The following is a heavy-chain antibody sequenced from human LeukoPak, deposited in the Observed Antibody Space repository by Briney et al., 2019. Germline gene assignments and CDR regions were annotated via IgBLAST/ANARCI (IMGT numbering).Heavy chain of an antibody. CDR1: GGSFSGYY. J-gene: IGHJ5*02. V-gene: IGHV4-34*01. CDR3: AGAHRITIFGVVITAHNWFDP. CDR2: INHSGST. Sequence: SETLSLTCAVYGGSFSGYYWSWIRQPPGKGLEWIGEINHSGSTNYNPSLKSRVTISVDTSKNQFSLKLSSVTAADTAVYYCAGAHRITIFGVVITAHNWFDPWGQGTLVTVPS. D-gene: IGHD3-3*01.